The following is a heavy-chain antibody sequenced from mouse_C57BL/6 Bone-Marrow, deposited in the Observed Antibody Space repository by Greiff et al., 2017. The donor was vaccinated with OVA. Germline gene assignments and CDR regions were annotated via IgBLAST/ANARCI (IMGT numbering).Heavy chain of an antibody. V-gene: IGHV1-83*01. D-gene: IGHD1-1*01. CDR3: RGGTTVVAD. Sequence: VQLQQSGPELVKPGASVKMSCKASGYTFTDYYMHWVKQKPGKGLEWIGEIYPGSGNTYYNEKFKGKATLTADTSSSTAYMQLSSLTSEDSAVYFCARGGTTVVADWGQGTTLTVSS. J-gene: IGHJ2*01. CDR2: YPGSGNTY. CDR1: YTFTDYYM.